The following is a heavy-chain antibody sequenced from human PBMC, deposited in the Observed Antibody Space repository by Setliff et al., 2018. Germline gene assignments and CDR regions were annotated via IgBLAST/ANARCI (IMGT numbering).Heavy chain of an antibody. D-gene: IGHD6-13*01. CDR1: GFNFRTYH. V-gene: IGHV3-48*01. Sequence: GGSLRLSCAASGFNFRTYHMSWVRQAPGKGLEWVSYVSTSGTTIYYADSVKGRFTISRDNAKNSLYLQMNSLRAEDTAVYYCARDRSIAAAGAFDYWGQGTQVTVSS. J-gene: IGHJ4*02. CDR2: VSTSGTTI. CDR3: ARDRSIAAAGAFDY.